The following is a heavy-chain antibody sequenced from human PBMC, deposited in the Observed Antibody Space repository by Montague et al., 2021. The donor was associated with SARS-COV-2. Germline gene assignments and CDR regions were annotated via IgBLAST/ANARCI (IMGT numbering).Heavy chain of an antibody. CDR3: ARGMIRGVTTPLDY. J-gene: IGHJ4*02. Sequence: SETLSLTCSVSSGSIITSGYYWGWLRQPPGQELEWIVYIYYSGTTYSNPSLQSRGTISVDTSKNHLSLRLSSVTAADTAVYFCARGMIRGVTTPLDYWGQGSQVTVSS. CDR1: SGSIITSGYY. V-gene: IGHV4-39*02. CDR2: IYYSGTT. D-gene: IGHD3-10*01.